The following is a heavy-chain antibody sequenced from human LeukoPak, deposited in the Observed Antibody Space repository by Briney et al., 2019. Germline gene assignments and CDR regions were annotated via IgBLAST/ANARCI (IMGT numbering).Heavy chain of an antibody. V-gene: IGHV4-31*03. CDR2: IYYSGST. J-gene: IGHJ4*02. Sequence: SETLSLTCTVSGGSISSGGYYWSWIRQHPGKGLEWIGYIYYSGSTYCNPSLKSRVTISVDTSKNQFSLTLSSVPAADTAVYYCARAEYSSSPFDYWGQGTLVTVSS. CDR1: GGSISSGGYY. D-gene: IGHD6-6*01. CDR3: ARAEYSSSPFDY.